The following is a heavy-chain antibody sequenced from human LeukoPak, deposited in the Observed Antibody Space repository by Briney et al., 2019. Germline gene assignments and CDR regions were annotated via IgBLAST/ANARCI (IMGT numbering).Heavy chain of an antibody. CDR2: INHSGST. CDR3: ARGSRNDFWSGYYYFDY. D-gene: IGHD3-3*01. Sequence: PSETLSLTCAVYGGSFSGYYWSWLRQPPGKGLEWIGEINHSGSTNYNPSLKSRVTISVDTSKSQFSLKLSSVTAADTAVYYCARGSRNDFWSGYYYFDYWGQGTLVTVSS. J-gene: IGHJ4*02. CDR1: GGSFSGYY. V-gene: IGHV4-34*01.